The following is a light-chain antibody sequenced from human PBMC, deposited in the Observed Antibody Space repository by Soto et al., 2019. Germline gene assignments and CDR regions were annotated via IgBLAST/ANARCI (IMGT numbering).Light chain of an antibody. CDR2: AAS. CDR1: QTITSY. V-gene: IGKV1-39*01. CDR3: QQSFSIPYT. Sequence: DIQMTQSPSSLSASVGDRITITCRASQTITSYLNWYQQKPGKAPNLLIYAASNLENGVPSRFSGSGSGTFFTLTIRSLQPEDFVTYYCQQSFSIPYTVGQGTRLEIK. J-gene: IGKJ2*01.